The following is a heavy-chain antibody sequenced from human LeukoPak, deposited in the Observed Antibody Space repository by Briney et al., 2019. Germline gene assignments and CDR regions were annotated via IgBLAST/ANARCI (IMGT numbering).Heavy chain of an antibody. CDR3: ARDRGDTGYDY. D-gene: IGHD3-9*01. CDR2: IYYSGST. Sequence: SETLFLTCTVSGGSVSSGAYYWSWIRQPPGKGLEWIGYIYYSGSTNYNRSLKSRVTLSKDTSKNQFSLKLSSVTAADTAVYYCARDRGDTGYDYWGQGTLVTVSS. V-gene: IGHV4-61*08. J-gene: IGHJ4*02. CDR1: GGSVSSGAYY.